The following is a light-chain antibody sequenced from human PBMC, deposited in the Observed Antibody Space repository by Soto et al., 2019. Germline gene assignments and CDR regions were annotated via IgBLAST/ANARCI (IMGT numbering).Light chain of an antibody. CDR2: DAS. CDR3: QQYDNLPIT. V-gene: IGKV1-33*01. Sequence: RMSQSPSTLPASVGDRVTITCQASQDISNYLNWYQQKPGKAPKLLIYDASNLETGVPSRFSGSGSGTDFTFTISSLQPEDIATYYCQQYDNLPITFGQGTRLEI. CDR1: QDISNY. J-gene: IGKJ5*01.